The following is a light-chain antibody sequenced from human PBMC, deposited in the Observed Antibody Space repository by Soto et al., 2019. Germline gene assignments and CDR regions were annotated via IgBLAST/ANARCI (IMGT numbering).Light chain of an antibody. J-gene: IGLJ1*01. CDR2: GNS. CDR3: KSYDSSLSGSYV. CDR1: SSNIGACYD. Sequence: QSVLTQPPSVSGAPGQRVTISCTGSSSNIGACYDVHWYQQLPGTAPKLLIYGNSNRPSGVPDRFPGSKSGTSASLAITGLQAEDEADYYCKSYDSSLSGSYVFGTGTKLTVL. V-gene: IGLV1-40*01.